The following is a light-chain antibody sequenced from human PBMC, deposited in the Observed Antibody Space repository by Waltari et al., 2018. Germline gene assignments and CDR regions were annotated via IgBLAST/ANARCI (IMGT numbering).Light chain of an antibody. CDR2: GQD. J-gene: IGLJ2*01. V-gene: IGLV3-19*01. CDR3: HSRDTFSTRV. Sequence: SPELTQDPAVPLALGHTVTITCQGSTTRRFDASWYQQRTGQAPILIFYGQDNRPSGIPDRFSGSTSGDTASLTITGAQAEDEADYYCHSRDTFSTRVFGGGTRLTV. CDR1: TTRRFD.